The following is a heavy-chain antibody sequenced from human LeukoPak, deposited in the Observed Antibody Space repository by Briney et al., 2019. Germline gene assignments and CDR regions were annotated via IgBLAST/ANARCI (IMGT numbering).Heavy chain of an antibody. V-gene: IGHV4-4*07. J-gene: IGHJ3*02. CDR2: IYTSGST. CDR3: ARDYYCSSISCLVGDAFDI. CDR1: GGSISSYY. D-gene: IGHD2-2*01. Sequence: PSDTLSLTCTVSGGSISSYYWSWVRQPAGKGLEWIGRIYTSGSTTYNPSINSRVTMSVDTSKKQFSLKLSSVTAADTDVYYCARDYYCSSISCLVGDAFDICGQGTMVTVSS.